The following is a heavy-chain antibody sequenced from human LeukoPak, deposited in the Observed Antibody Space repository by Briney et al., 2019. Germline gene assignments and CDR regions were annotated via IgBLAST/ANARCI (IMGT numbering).Heavy chain of an antibody. D-gene: IGHD1-26*01. CDR2: IYYSGST. Sequence: PSETLSLTCTVSGGSISSSSYYWGWIRQPPGKGLEWIGSIYYSGSTYYNPSLKSRVTISVDTSKNQFSLKLSSVTAAETAVYYCAAPSGEGATGYWGQGTLVTVSS. CDR1: GGSISSSSYY. V-gene: IGHV4-39*01. J-gene: IGHJ4*02. CDR3: AAPSGEGATGY.